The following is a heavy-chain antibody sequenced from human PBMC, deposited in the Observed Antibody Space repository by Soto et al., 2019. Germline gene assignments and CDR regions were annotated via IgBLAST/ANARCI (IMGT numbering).Heavy chain of an antibody. V-gene: IGHV3-73*01. CDR2: IRNKANGYAT. CDR3: ARGFTGTPWFDP. J-gene: IGHJ5*02. D-gene: IGHD1-1*01. Sequence: GGSLRLSCAASGFTFSDAAMHWVRQASGKGLEWVGRIRNKANGYATAYAESLKGRFSMSRDDSKNTAYLQMNSLKTEDTAVYYCARGFTGTPWFDPWGQGTLVTVSS. CDR1: GFTFSDAA.